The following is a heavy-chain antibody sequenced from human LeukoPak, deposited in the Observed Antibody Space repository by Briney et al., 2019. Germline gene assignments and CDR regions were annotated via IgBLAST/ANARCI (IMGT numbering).Heavy chain of an antibody. Sequence: PSETLSLTCAVYGGSFSGYYWSWIRQPPGKGLEWIGEINHSGSTNYNPSLKSRVTISVGTSKNQFSLKLSSVTAADTAVYYCARGPGIVGARGLDYWGQGTLVTVSS. CDR1: GGSFSGYY. V-gene: IGHV4-34*01. D-gene: IGHD1-26*01. CDR2: INHSGST. CDR3: ARGPGIVGARGLDY. J-gene: IGHJ4*02.